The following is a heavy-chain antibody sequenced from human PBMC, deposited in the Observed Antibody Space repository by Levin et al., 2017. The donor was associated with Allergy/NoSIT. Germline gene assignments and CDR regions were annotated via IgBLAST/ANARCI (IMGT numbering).Heavy chain of an antibody. J-gene: IGHJ4*02. D-gene: IGHD4-23*01. Sequence: QTGGSLRLSCAASGFTFSNYAMSWVRQAPGKGLEWLSGIRGSGGSTYDADSLKGRFTISRDNPKNTLFLQMNSLRAEDTAVYYCAKALAYGGNPEGFDQWGQGTLVIVSS. CDR3: AKALAYGGNPEGFDQ. V-gene: IGHV3-23*01. CDR2: IRGSGGST. CDR1: GFTFSNYA.